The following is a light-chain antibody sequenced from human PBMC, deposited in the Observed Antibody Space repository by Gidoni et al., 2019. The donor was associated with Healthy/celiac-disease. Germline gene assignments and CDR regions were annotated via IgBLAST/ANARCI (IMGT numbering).Light chain of an antibody. CDR1: QSVNSN. V-gene: IGKV3-15*01. CDR2: GAS. J-gene: IGKJ2*03. CDR3: QQYNNWPLG. Sequence: EIVMTQSPATLSVSPGERATLSCRASQSVNSNLAWYQQKPGQAPRLLIYGASTRATGIPARFSGSGSGTEFTLTISSLQSEDFAVYYCQQYNNWPLGFXQXTKLEIK.